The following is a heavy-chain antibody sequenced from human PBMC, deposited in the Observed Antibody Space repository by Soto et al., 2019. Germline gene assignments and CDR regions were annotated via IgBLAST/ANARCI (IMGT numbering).Heavy chain of an antibody. CDR3: ARGGSYYDILTTFYGMDV. Sequence: TSETLSLTCTVSGGSVSSGSYYWSWIRQPPGKGLEWIGYIYYSGSTNYNPSLKSRVTISVDTSKNQFSLKLSSVTAADTAVYYCARGGSYYDILTTFYGMDVWGQGTTVTVSS. J-gene: IGHJ6*02. D-gene: IGHD3-9*01. CDR1: GGSVSSGSYY. V-gene: IGHV4-61*01. CDR2: IYYSGST.